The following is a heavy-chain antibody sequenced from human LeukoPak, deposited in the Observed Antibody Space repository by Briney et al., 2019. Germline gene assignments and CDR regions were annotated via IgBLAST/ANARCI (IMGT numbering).Heavy chain of an antibody. Sequence: PGGSLRLSCAASGFTFSSYSMNWVRQAPGKGLEGVSYISSSSSIIYYADSVKGRFTISRDNAKNSLYLQMNSLRDEDTAVYYCAREGSSLPGIAVAGDYWGQGTLVTVSS. D-gene: IGHD6-19*01. CDR1: GFTFSSYS. V-gene: IGHV3-48*02. J-gene: IGHJ4*02. CDR3: AREGSSLPGIAVAGDY. CDR2: ISSSSSII.